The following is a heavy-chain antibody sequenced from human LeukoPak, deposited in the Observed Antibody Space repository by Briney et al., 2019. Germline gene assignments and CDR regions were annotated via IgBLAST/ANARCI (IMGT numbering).Heavy chain of an antibody. Sequence: GGSLRLSCAASGFTFSSYSMNWVRQAPGKGLEWVSYISSSSSTIYYADSVKGRFTISRDNAKNSLYLQMNSLRAEDTAVYYCARGRYSSSSAANYWGQGTLVTVSS. CDR3: ARGRYSSSSAANY. J-gene: IGHJ4*02. CDR2: ISSSSSTI. V-gene: IGHV3-48*01. CDR1: GFTFSSYS. D-gene: IGHD6-6*01.